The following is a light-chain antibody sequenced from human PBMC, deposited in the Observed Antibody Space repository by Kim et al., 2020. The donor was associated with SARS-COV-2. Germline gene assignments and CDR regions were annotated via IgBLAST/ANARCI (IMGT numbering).Light chain of an antibody. CDR1: QSISSY. Sequence: SASGGDRVTITCRASQSISSYLNWYQQKPGKAPKLLIYAASSLQSGVPSRFSGGGSGTDFTLTISSLQPEDFATYSCQQSYSTSWTFGQGTKLEI. J-gene: IGKJ1*01. V-gene: IGKV1-39*01. CDR2: AAS. CDR3: QQSYSTSWT.